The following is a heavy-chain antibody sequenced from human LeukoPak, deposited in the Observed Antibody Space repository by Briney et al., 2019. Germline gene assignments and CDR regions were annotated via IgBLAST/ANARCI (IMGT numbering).Heavy chain of an antibody. V-gene: IGHV4-4*02. J-gene: IGHJ3*02. Sequence: SETLSLTCSVSGDSISSNEWWSWVRQPPGKGLEWIGEINHSGSTNYNPSLKSRVTISVDTSKNQFSLKLSSVTAADTAVYYCARAPCGGDCYSGAFDIWGQGTMVTVSS. CDR3: ARAPCGGDCYSGAFDI. CDR2: INHSGST. D-gene: IGHD2-21*02. CDR1: GDSISSNEW.